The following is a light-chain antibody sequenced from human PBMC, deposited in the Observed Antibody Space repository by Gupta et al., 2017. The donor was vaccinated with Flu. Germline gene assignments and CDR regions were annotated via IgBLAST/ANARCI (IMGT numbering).Light chain of an antibody. V-gene: IGKV3-15*01. CDR1: QDFGGG. J-gene: IGKJ4*01. CDR3: RQDNSWRLT. Sequence: PASLSGSPGETATLTCRASQDFGGGVSWFQQKPGQAPRLLIYDASTRATGIPARLAASRSGKKFTHTISRLQSEDFAVYYCRQDNSWRLTFGRGTKLEI. CDR2: DAS.